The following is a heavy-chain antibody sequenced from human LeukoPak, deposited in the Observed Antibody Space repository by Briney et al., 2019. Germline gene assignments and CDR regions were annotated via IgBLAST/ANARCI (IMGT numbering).Heavy chain of an antibody. CDR1: GFTFSTYG. V-gene: IGHV3-30*18. Sequence: GGSLRLSCAASGFTFSTYGMHWVRQAPGKGLEWVAVISYDGNNKYYADSVKGRFTISRDNSKNTLYLQMNSLRAEDTAVYYCAKDRWLGELSDYYYGMDVWGQGTTVTVSS. D-gene: IGHD3-10*01. J-gene: IGHJ6*02. CDR3: AKDRWLGELSDYYYGMDV. CDR2: ISYDGNNK.